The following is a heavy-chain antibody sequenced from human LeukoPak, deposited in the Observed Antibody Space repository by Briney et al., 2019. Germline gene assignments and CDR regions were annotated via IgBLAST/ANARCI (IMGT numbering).Heavy chain of an antibody. V-gene: IGHV3-23*01. CDR3: AKRGNHYDFDY. Sequence: GGSLRLPCAASGFTFSSYAMSWVRQAPGKGLEWVSIISGSGGSTYYADSVKGRFTISRDNSKNTLYLQMNSLRAEDTAVYYCAKRGNHYDFDYWGQGTLVTVSS. D-gene: IGHD1-14*01. J-gene: IGHJ4*02. CDR2: ISGSGGST. CDR1: GFTFSSYA.